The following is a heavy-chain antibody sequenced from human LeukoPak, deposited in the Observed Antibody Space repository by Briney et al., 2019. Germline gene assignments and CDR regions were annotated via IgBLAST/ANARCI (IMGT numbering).Heavy chain of an antibody. CDR1: GFTFSNAW. V-gene: IGHV3-15*01. J-gene: IGHJ4*02. Sequence: GGSLRLSCAASGFTFSNAWMSWVRQAPGKGLEWDGRIKSKTDGGTTDYAAPVKGRFTISRDDSKNTLYLQMNSLKTEDTAVYYCTTAPLTVSVDYWGQGTLVTVSS. D-gene: IGHD7-27*01. CDR3: TTAPLTVSVDY. CDR2: IKSKTDGGTT.